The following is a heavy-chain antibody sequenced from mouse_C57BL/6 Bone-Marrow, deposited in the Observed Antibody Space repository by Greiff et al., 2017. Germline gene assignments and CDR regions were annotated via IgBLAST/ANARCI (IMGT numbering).Heavy chain of an antibody. CDR1: GFTFSSYA. Sequence: EVMLVESGGGLVKPGGSLKLSCAASGFTFSSYAMSWVRQTPEKRLEWVATISDGGSYTYYPDNVKGRFTISRDNAKNNLYLQMSHLKSEDTAMYYCAREGAYYYGSFDYWGQGTTLTVSS. CDR3: AREGAYYYGSFDY. CDR2: ISDGGSYT. V-gene: IGHV5-4*01. D-gene: IGHD1-1*01. J-gene: IGHJ2*01.